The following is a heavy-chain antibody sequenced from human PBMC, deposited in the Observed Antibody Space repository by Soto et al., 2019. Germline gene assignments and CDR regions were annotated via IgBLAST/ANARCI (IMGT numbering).Heavy chain of an antibody. CDR2: IHPNGRTT. V-gene: IGHV1-46*01. Sequence: QVQLVQSGAEVKKPWASVKISCTTSGFTFSDFYMHWVRQAPGQGLEWMGLIHPNGRTTAYAQKFQGRLTVTRATTTGTNYKELNSLTSEDRAVYFCARGSYVAVVGQEDIAYWGQGTLVTVSS. D-gene: IGHD2-15*01. CDR3: ARGSYVAVVGQEDIAY. CDR1: GFTFSDFY. J-gene: IGHJ4*02.